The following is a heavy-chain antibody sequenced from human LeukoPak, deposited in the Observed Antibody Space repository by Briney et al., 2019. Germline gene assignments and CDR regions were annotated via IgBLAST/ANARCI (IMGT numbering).Heavy chain of an antibody. CDR2: IYTSGST. D-gene: IGHD1-26*01. CDR3: ARDLFIVGATLYFDY. Sequence: SETLSLTCTVSGGSISSYYWSWIRQPAGKGLEWIGRIYTSGSTNYNPSLKSRVTMSVDTSKNQFSLKLSPVTAADTAVYYCARDLFIVGATLYFDYWGQGTLVTVSS. V-gene: IGHV4-4*07. J-gene: IGHJ4*02. CDR1: GGSISSYY.